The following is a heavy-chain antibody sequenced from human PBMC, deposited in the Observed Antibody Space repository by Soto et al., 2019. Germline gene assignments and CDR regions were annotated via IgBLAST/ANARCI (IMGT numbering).Heavy chain of an antibody. J-gene: IGHJ5*02. Sequence: QVQLRESGTVLGKPSQTLSLTCTVSGGSISSGGNDWSCILQHPGKGLEWIGYIFYSGSTYYNPSLKSRVTISVDTSKNQFSLKLSSVTAADTAVYDCARVPWRGNNWFYPWGQGTLVAFSS. D-gene: IGHD1-1*01. V-gene: IGHV4-31*03. CDR3: ARVPWRGNNWFYP. CDR1: GGSISSGGND. CDR2: IFYSGST.